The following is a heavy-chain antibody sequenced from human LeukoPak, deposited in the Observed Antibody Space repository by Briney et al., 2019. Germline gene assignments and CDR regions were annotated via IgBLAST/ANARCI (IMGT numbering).Heavy chain of an antibody. J-gene: IGHJ3*01. D-gene: IGHD3-16*02. CDR1: GFTFSSYA. Sequence: PGGSLRLSCAAPGFTFSSYAMSWVRQAPGKGLEWVSAIRGSGDRTHYADSVKGRFTISRDNSKNTLYLQMNSLRAEDTAVYYCVKRLTLGDLSIKGAFALWGQGTMVTVAS. V-gene: IGHV3-23*01. CDR2: IRGSGDRT. CDR3: VKRLTLGDLSIKGAFAL.